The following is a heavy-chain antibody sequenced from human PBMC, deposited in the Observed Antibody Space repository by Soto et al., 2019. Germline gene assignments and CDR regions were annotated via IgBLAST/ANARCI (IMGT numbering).Heavy chain of an antibody. CDR3: VRLIGNSWLDS. J-gene: IGHJ5*01. CDR2: TYYRSRWFN. V-gene: IGHV6-1*01. CDR1: GDSVSTNTAT. Sequence: SQTLSLTCDISGDSVSTNTATWNWIRQSPSRGLEWLGRTYYRSRWFNDYAVSVQGRITISPDTSNNQFSLQLVSVTPDDAAVDYCVRLIGNSWLDSWGQGTQVTVSS.